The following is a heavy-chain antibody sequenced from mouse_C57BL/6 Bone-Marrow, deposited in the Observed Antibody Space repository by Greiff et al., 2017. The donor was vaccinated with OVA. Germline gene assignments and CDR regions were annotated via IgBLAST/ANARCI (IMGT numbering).Heavy chain of an antibody. CDR2: ISSGGSYT. J-gene: IGHJ2*01. CDR3: ARHGDYGSFFDY. D-gene: IGHD1-1*01. V-gene: IGHV5-6*01. CDR1: GFTFSSYG. Sequence: EVHLVESGGDLVKPGGSLKLSCAASGFTFSSYGMSWVRQTPDKRLEWVATISSGGSYTYYPDSVKGRFTISRDNAKNTLYLQMSSLKSEDTAMYDCARHGDYGSFFDYWGQGTTLTVSS.